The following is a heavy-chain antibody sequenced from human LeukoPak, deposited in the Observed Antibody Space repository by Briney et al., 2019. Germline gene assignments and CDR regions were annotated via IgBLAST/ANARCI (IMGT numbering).Heavy chain of an antibody. CDR1: GFTFSRYW. J-gene: IGHJ4*02. V-gene: IGHV3-74*01. CDR3: TRGQSSGYSSGDY. CDR2: IESDGTTT. D-gene: IGHD3-22*01. Sequence: GGSLRLSCAASGFTFSRYWMHWVRQAPGKGLVWVSRIESDGTTTTYADSVKGRFTISRDNAKNTLYLQMNSLRAEDTAVYYCTRGQSSGYSSGDYWGQGTLVTVSS.